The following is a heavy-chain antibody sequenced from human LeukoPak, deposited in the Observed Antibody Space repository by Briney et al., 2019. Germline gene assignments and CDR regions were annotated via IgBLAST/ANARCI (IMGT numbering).Heavy chain of an antibody. D-gene: IGHD3-10*01. V-gene: IGHV3-33*01. CDR3: ARDYYGSGSYWDWFDP. CDR1: GFTFSSYG. J-gene: IGHJ5*02. Sequence: PGGSLRLSCAASGFTFSSYGMHWVRQAPGKGLEWVAVIWYGGSDKYYADSVKGRFTISRDNSKNTLYLQMNSLRAEDTAVYYCARDYYGSGSYWDWFDPWGQGTLVTVSS. CDR2: IWYGGSDK.